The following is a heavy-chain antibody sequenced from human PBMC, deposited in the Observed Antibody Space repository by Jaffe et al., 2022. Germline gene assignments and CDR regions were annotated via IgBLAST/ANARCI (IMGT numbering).Heavy chain of an antibody. CDR1: GYTFPSYW. CDR3: ARQSPGYCGGGRPCRAADY. V-gene: IGHV5-51*01. CDR2: IYPGDSDT. Sequence: EVQLVQSGEEVKKSGESLKISCKGFGYTFPSYWIAWVRQMPGKGLEWMGMIYPGDSDTRYSPSFEGQVTISADKSTSTAYLKLNSLKASDTAVYYCARQSPGYCGGGRPCRAADYWGQGALVTVSS. D-gene: IGHD2-15*01. J-gene: IGHJ4*02.